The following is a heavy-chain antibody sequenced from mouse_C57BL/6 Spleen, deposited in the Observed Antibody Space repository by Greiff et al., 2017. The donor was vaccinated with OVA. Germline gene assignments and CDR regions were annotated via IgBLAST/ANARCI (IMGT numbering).Heavy chain of an antibody. Sequence: EVHLVESGGGLVKPGGSLKLSCAASGFTFSDYGMHWVRQAPEKGLEWVAYISSGSSTIYYADTVKGRFTISRDNAKNPLFLQMTSLRSEDTAMYYCARTYYGSSYVGPWFAYWGQGTLVTVSA. CDR2: ISSGSSTI. J-gene: IGHJ3*01. CDR1: GFTFSDYG. V-gene: IGHV5-17*01. D-gene: IGHD1-1*01. CDR3: ARTYYGSSYVGPWFAY.